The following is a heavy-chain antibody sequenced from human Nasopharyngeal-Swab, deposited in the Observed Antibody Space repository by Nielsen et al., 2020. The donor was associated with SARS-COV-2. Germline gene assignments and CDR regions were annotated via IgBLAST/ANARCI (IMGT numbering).Heavy chain of an antibody. V-gene: IGHV3-7*01. CDR2: IKQDGSEK. J-gene: IGHJ6*03. Sequence: GESLKISCATPGFTFSKYWMSWVRQAPGKGLEWVANIKQDGSEKNYVDSVKGRFTISRDNAKNSLYLQMNSLRAEDTAVYYCARDGYSYGYYYYYYMDVWGKGTTVTVSS. CDR1: GFTFSKYW. CDR3: ARDGYSYGYYYYYYMDV. D-gene: IGHD5-18*01.